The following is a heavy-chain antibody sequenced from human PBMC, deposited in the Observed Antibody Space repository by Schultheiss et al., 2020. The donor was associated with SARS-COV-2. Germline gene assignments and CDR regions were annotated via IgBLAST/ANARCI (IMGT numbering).Heavy chain of an antibody. CDR2: IYYSGST. CDR1: GGSISSGGYY. Sequence: SETLSLTCTVSGGSISSGGYYWSWIRQHPGKGLEWIGYIYYSGSTYYNPSLKSRVTISVDTSKNQFSLKLTSVTAADTAVYYCARPMTAMPYDAFDIWGQGTMVTVSS. CDR3: ARPMTAMPYDAFDI. J-gene: IGHJ3*02. V-gene: IGHV4-31*03. D-gene: IGHD2-2*01.